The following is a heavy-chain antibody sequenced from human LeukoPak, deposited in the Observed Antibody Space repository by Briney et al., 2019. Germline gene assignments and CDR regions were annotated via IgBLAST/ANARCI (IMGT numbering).Heavy chain of an antibody. CDR1: GDGVSSSSAA. D-gene: IGHD3-16*01. Sequence: SQTLSLTCVISGDGVSSSSAAWNWLRQSPSRGLEWLGRTYYRSKWYEEYAVSVAGRITITPDSSKNQFSLQLNSVTPEDTAVYYCARGSYDSIWSWGQGTLVTVSS. J-gene: IGHJ4*02. CDR3: ARGSYDSIWS. V-gene: IGHV6-1*01. CDR2: TYYRSKWYE.